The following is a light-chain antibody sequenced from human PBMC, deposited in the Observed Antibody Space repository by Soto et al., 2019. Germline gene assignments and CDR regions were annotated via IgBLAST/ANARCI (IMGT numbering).Light chain of an antibody. Sequence: QSVLTQPASVSGSPGQSITISCTGTNVDVGGHNYVSWYQHHPGKAPKLLIFEVSNRPSGVSNRFSGSKSGNTASLTISGLQSEDEADYYCASYTIKTTYVFGSGTKVTVL. CDR3: ASYTIKTTYV. CDR1: NVDVGGHNY. CDR2: EVS. V-gene: IGLV2-14*01. J-gene: IGLJ1*01.